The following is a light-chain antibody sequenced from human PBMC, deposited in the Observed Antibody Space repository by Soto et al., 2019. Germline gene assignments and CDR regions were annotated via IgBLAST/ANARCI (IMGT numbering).Light chain of an antibody. CDR1: QYINTR. CDR2: QTS. Sequence: EIVLTQSPATLSSFPGDRVTLSCRASQYINTRLAWYQHRPGQAPRLLIYQTSIRAAGIPARFSASGSGTDFTLTISDVQPEEFALDYCHQRQSWPRTFGQGTKVDI. CDR3: HQRQSWPRT. V-gene: IGKV3-11*01. J-gene: IGKJ1*01.